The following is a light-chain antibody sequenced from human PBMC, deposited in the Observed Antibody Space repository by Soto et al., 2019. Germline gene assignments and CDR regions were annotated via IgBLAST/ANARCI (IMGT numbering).Light chain of an antibody. J-gene: IGKJ4*01. Sequence: EIVLTQSPGTLSLSPGERATLSCRASQSVSSSYLVWYQQKPGQAPRLLIYNAFNRATGIPDRFSGSGSGTDFTLTISRLEPEDFAVYYCQQYGSSPGTFGGGTKVDIK. CDR1: QSVSSSY. CDR2: NAF. V-gene: IGKV3-20*01. CDR3: QQYGSSPGT.